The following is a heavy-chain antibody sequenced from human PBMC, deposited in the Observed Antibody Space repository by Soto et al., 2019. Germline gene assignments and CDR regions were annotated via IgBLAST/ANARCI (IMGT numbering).Heavy chain of an antibody. V-gene: IGHV3-48*04. CDR1: GFTFSSYS. Sequence: LRLSCAASGFTFSSYSMNWVRQAPGKGLEWVSYISSSGSTMYYADSVKGRFTISRDNAKNSLYLQMNSLRGEDTAFYFCARGLNKAALSFEYWGQGTLVTVSS. D-gene: IGHD6-25*01. CDR2: ISSSGSTM. J-gene: IGHJ4*01. CDR3: ARGLNKAALSFEY.